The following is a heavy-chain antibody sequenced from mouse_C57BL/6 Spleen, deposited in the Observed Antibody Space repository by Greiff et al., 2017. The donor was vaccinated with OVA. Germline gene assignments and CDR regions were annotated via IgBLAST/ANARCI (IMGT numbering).Heavy chain of an antibody. D-gene: IGHD4-1*01. CDR2: ISDGGSYT. V-gene: IGHV5-4*01. CDR3: ARDGDWEFAY. CDR1: GFTFSSYA. J-gene: IGHJ3*01. Sequence: EVNVVESGGGLVKPGGSLKLSCAASGFTFSSYAMSWVRQTPEKRLEWVATISDGGSYTYYPDNVKGRFTISRDNAKNNLYLQMSHLKSEDTAMYYCARDGDWEFAYWGQGTLVTVSA.